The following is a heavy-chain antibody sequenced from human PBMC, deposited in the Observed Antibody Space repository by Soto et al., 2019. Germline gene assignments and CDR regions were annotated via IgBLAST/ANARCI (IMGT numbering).Heavy chain of an antibody. J-gene: IGHJ4*02. Sequence: EVQMVESGGGLVQPGGSLRLSCVVSGFTFSNYGINWVRQAPGKGLEWVSYIGSITSMTAYADSVKGRFTISRDNANNVLYLHFDSLRADDTAVYYCARGGGSRPDSWGQGTLVTVS. CDR1: GFTFSNYG. D-gene: IGHD2-15*01. CDR2: IGSITSMT. CDR3: ARGGGSRPDS. V-gene: IGHV3-48*01.